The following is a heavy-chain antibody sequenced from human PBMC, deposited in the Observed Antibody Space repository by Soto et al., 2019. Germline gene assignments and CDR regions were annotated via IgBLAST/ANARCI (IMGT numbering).Heavy chain of an antibody. CDR3: VLIQRSSGWNNWFDP. CDR1: GFSLRATVMR. J-gene: IGHJ5*02. D-gene: IGHD6-19*01. CDR2: IDWDDDK. V-gene: IGHV2-70*04. Sequence: VXGPTLVNATQTLTLTCTFSGFSLRATVMRVSWIRQPPGKALEWLARIDWDDDKFYRTSLKTRLTISKDTSKNQVVLRMTNMDPVDTATYYCVLIQRSSGWNNWFDPWGPGTLVTVSS.